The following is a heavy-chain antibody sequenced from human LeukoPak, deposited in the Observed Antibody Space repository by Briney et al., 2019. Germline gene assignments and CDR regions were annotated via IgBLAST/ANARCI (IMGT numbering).Heavy chain of an antibody. D-gene: IGHD6-13*01. V-gene: IGHV3-30*19. CDR3: AREVPPQYSSSWSYNDY. J-gene: IGHJ4*02. Sequence: GGSLRLSCAASGFTFSSYGMHWVRQAPGKGLEWVAVISYDGSNKYYADSVKRRFPISRDNSKNTMYMKMHSLRAEDTAVYYCAREVPPQYSSSWSYNDYWGQGSLVTVSS. CDR2: ISYDGSNK. CDR1: GFTFSSYG.